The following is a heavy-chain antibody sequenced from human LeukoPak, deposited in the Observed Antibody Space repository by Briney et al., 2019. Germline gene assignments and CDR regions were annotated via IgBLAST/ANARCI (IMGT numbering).Heavy chain of an antibody. CDR1: GFTVSSNY. J-gene: IGHJ6*02. V-gene: IGHV3-66*01. Sequence: PGGSLRLSCAASGFTVSSNYMSWVRQAPGKGMEWVSVIYSGGSTYYADSGKGRFTISRDNSKNTLYLQMNSLRAEDTAVYYCARGSLFWELLRANYYYGMDVWGQGTTVTVSS. CDR2: IYSGGST. CDR3: ARGSLFWELLRANYYYGMDV. D-gene: IGHD3-10*02.